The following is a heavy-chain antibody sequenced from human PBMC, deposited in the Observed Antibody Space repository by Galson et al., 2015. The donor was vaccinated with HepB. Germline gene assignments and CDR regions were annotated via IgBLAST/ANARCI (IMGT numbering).Heavy chain of an antibody. CDR3: ARAYERIVVVIGAFDI. D-gene: IGHD3-22*01. CDR2: ISSSSSYI. CDR1: GFTFSSYS. Sequence: SLRLSCAASGFTFSSYSMNWVRQAPGKGLEWVSSISSSSSYIYYADSVKGRFTISRDNAKNSLYLQMNSLRAEDTAVYYCARAYERIVVVIGAFDIWGQGTMVTVSS. J-gene: IGHJ3*02. V-gene: IGHV3-21*01.